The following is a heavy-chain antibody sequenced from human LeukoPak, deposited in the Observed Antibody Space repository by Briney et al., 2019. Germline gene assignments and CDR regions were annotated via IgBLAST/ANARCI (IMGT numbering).Heavy chain of an antibody. J-gene: IGHJ3*02. Sequence: GESLKISCKAAGYRFTTDWIGWVRQMPGKGLEWMGVVYPGDSDTRYSPSFQGQVTISADKSLSTAYLQWSSLRASDTAMYYCASSTIVRGILGSGGAFDIWGQGTMVTVSS. CDR1: GYRFTTDW. D-gene: IGHD3-10*01. CDR2: VYPGDSDT. V-gene: IGHV5-51*01. CDR3: ASSTIVRGILGSGGAFDI.